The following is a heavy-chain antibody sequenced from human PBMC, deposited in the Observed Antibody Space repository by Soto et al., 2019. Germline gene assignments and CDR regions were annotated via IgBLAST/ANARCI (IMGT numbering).Heavy chain of an antibody. Sequence: SETLSLTCGVSGGSISCPYWSWIRQSPGKGLEWLGYVYYTGSTNYSPSLRSRVSISVDTSKNEFSLRLSSVTAADTAVYFCARSVAVPGAHIDYWGQGTQVTVSS. CDR2: VYYTGST. CDR3: ARSVAVPGAHIDY. J-gene: IGHJ4*02. CDR1: GGSISCPY. V-gene: IGHV4-59*11. D-gene: IGHD6-19*01.